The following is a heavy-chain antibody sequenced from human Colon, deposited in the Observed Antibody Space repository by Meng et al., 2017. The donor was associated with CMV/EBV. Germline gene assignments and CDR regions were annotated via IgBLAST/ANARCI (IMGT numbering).Heavy chain of an antibody. CDR2: IFGDHNT. CDR3: ARKASHFYYGMDV. Sequence: GESLKISCATSGFIFSNYEMNWVRQAPGQGLEWVATIFGDHNTYYADSVKGRFTIFRDDPKNTVSLEMNSLRAEDTAMYYCARKASHFYYGMDVWGQGTTVTVSS. J-gene: IGHJ6*02. CDR1: GFIFSNYE. V-gene: IGHV3-53*01.